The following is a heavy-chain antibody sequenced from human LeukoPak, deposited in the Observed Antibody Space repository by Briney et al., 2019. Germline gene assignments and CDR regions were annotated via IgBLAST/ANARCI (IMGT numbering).Heavy chain of an antibody. CDR2: IYYSGST. Sequence: SETLSLTCTVSGGSISSYYWSWIRQPPGKGLEWIGYIYYSGSTNYNPSLKSRVTISVDTSKNQFSLKLSSVTAADTAMYYCARGPTAGDPFYYFDYWGQGTLVTVSS. CDR1: GGSISSYY. CDR3: ARGPTAGDPFYYFDY. V-gene: IGHV4-59*01. D-gene: IGHD6-13*01. J-gene: IGHJ4*02.